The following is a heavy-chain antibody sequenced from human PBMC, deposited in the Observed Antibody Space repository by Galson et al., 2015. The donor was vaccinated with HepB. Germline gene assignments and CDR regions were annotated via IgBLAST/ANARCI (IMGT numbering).Heavy chain of an antibody. CDR1: GFTFSRYW. J-gene: IGHJ4*02. V-gene: IGHV3-7*01. CDR3: TRYPSDYDSSGYAFAY. Sequence: SLRLSCAASGFTFSRYWMSWVRQSPGKGLEWVANIKKDGSDKNYVDSVKGRFTISRDNAKNSVYLQLNSLRVEDTAIYYCTRYPSDYDSSGYAFAYWGPGTPVTVSS. D-gene: IGHD3-22*01. CDR2: IKKDGSDK.